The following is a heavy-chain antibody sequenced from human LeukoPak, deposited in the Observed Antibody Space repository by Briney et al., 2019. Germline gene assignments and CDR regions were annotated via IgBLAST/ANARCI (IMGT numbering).Heavy chain of an antibody. CDR1: GFTFSSYA. J-gene: IGHJ4*02. V-gene: IGHV3-23*01. CDR2: ISGSGGST. CDR3: AKDSTRIVGATHPPDY. Sequence: GGSLRLSCAASGFTFSSYAMSWVRQAPGKGLEWVSAISGSGGSTYYADSVKGRFTISRDNSKNTLYLQMNSLRAEDTAVYYCAKDSTRIVGATHPPDYWGQGTLVTVSS. D-gene: IGHD1-26*01.